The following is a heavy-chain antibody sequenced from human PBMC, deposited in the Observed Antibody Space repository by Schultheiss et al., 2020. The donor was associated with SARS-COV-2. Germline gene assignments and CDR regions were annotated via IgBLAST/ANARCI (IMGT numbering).Heavy chain of an antibody. D-gene: IGHD1-26*01. CDR1: GYSFTNYW. V-gene: IGHV5-51*01. CDR2: IYPGDSDT. CDR3: ARGRMVGGNSGGWFDP. Sequence: GESLKISCKVSGYSFTNYWIGWVRQMPGKGLEWMGFIYPGDSDTRYSPSFQGQVTISADESINTAYLQWTSLKASDTAIYYCARGRMVGGNSGGWFDPWGQGTLVTVSS. J-gene: IGHJ5*02.